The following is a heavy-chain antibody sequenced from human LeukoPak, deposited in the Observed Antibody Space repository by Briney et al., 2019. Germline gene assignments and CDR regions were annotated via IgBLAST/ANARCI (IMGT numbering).Heavy chain of an antibody. CDR3: AKERFWYFDL. CDR1: GFTFRNAW. Sequence: GGSLRLSCGASGFTFRNAWMSWVRQAPGKGLEWVGRSKNKANSYTTEYAASVKGRFTISRDDSENSLYLQMNSLKTEDTAVYYCAKERFWYFDLWGRGTLVTVSS. J-gene: IGHJ2*01. V-gene: IGHV3-72*01. CDR2: SKNKANSYTT.